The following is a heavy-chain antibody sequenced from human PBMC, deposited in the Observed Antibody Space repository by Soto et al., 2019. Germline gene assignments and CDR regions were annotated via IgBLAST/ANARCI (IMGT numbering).Heavy chain of an antibody. CDR3: AIPLARTTPFDY. V-gene: IGHV5-10-1*01. CDR1: GYTFTNYY. D-gene: IGHD1-7*01. J-gene: IGHJ4*02. CDR2: IDPSDSYI. Sequence: PGESLKISCQASGYTFTNYYIAWVRQVPGKGLEWMGRIDPSDSYIKYSPSSEGHVTMSVDKSISTAFLQWSRLEASDTAMYFCAIPLARTTPFDYWGQGSLVTV.